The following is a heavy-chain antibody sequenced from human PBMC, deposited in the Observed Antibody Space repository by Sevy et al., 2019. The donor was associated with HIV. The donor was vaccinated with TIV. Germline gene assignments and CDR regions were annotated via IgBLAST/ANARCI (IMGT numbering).Heavy chain of an antibody. CDR3: ASQIMNSSRWPPFDY. CDR2: IYYSGST. J-gene: IGHJ4*02. Sequence: SENLSLTCTVSGASIRSGGYYWSWIRQRPGNGLEWIGNIYYSGSTYYNPSLESPFTISVDTSKNQFSLILSSVTAADPAVYYCASQIMNSSRWPPFDYWGQGALVTVSS. D-gene: IGHD6-13*01. CDR1: GASIRSGGYY. V-gene: IGHV4-31*01.